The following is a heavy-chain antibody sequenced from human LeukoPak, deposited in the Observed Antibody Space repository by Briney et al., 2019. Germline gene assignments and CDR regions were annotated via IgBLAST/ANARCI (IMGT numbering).Heavy chain of an antibody. D-gene: IGHD3-22*01. CDR3: AKGGGAYYSDSSTYSAPFEH. V-gene: IGHV3-74*01. CDR1: GFTFSSYW. Sequence: GGSLRLSCAASGFTFSSYWMHWVRQAPGKGLVWVSRINSDGSSTSYADSVKGRFTISRDNAKNTLYLQMNSLRAEDTAVYYCAKGGGAYYSDSSTYSAPFEHWGQGTLVTVSS. J-gene: IGHJ4*02. CDR2: INSDGSST.